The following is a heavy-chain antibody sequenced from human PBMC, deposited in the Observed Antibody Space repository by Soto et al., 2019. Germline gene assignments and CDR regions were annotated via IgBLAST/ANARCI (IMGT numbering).Heavy chain of an antibody. CDR2: VYYSGTT. CDR1: GGSISRSTYY. Sequence: KPSETLSLTCTVSGGSISRSTYYWSWIRQPPGKRLEWIGYVYYSGTTNYNPSLKSRVTISVDLSKNQFSLRLSSVTTADTALYYCARTTAVPNTLRSRYFFDYWGQGTLVTVSS. V-gene: IGHV4-61*01. J-gene: IGHJ4*02. D-gene: IGHD4-17*01. CDR3: ARTTAVPNTLRSRYFFDY.